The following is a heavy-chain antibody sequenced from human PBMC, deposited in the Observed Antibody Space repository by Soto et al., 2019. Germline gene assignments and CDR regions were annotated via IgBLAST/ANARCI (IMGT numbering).Heavy chain of an antibody. Sequence: PGGSLRLSCSASGFTFSDYWMHWVRQAPGKGLMWVSRIDSGGTSTTYADSVKGRFTISKDDAKNTLYLQMNSLRAEDTAAYFCARGASGSPLHFDYGGQGILVTVSS. V-gene: IGHV3-74*01. CDR3: ARGASGSPLHFDY. CDR1: GFTFSDYW. J-gene: IGHJ4*02. CDR2: IDSGGTST. D-gene: IGHD1-26*01.